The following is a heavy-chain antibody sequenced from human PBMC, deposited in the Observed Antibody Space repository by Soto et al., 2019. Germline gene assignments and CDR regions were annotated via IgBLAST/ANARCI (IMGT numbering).Heavy chain of an antibody. Sequence: WGSLRLSCXASGFTFISYWMSCVRQAPGKGLEWVANIKQDGSGKYYVDSVKGRFTISRDNAKNSLYLQMNSLRAEDTAVYYCARDANYCTNGVCYTPWFDPWGQGTLVTVSS. D-gene: IGHD2-8*01. CDR3: ARDANYCTNGVCYTPWFDP. V-gene: IGHV3-7*01. CDR1: GFTFISYW. CDR2: IKQDGSGK. J-gene: IGHJ5*02.